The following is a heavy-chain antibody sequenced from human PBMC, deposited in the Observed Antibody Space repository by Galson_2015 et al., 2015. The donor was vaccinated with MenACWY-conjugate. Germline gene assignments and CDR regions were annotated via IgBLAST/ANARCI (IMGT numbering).Heavy chain of an antibody. CDR3: ARDRYYYDSSGYPTLDY. J-gene: IGHJ4*02. D-gene: IGHD3-22*01. V-gene: IGHV1-69*04. CDR2: IIPILGIA. Sequence: SVKVSCKASGGTFSSYAISWVRQAPGQGLEWMGRIIPILGIANYAQKFQGRVTITADKSTSTAYMELRSLRSDDTAVYYCARDRYYYDSSGYPTLDYWGQGTLVTVSS. CDR1: GGTFSSYA.